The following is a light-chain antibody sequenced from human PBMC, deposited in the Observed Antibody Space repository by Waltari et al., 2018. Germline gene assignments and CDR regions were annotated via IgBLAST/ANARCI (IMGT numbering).Light chain of an antibody. CDR1: SRHISSR. CDR3: ETWDSNTQGV. CDR2: VEGSGSS. V-gene: IGLV4-60*03. J-gene: IGLJ3*02. Sequence: QPVLTNSSSASASLGSSVKLTCTLISRHISSRIAWHQQQPGKALRYLMKVEGSGSSNKVSGVPDRFSGSSSGADRYLTISNLQSEDEADYYCETWDSNTQGVFGGGTKLTVL.